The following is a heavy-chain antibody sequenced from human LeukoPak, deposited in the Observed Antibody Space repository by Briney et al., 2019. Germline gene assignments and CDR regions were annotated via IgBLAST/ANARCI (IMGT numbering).Heavy chain of an antibody. V-gene: IGHV4-59*08. CDR3: AREGRDVVVPAASRWFDP. J-gene: IGHJ5*02. CDR2: IYYSGST. D-gene: IGHD2-2*01. CDR1: GGSISSYY. Sequence: SSETLSLTCIVSGGSISSYYWSWIRQPAGKGLEWIGYIYYSGSTNYNPSLKSRVTISVDTSKNQFSLKLSSVTAADTAVYYCAREGRDVVVPAASRWFDPWGQGTLVTVSS.